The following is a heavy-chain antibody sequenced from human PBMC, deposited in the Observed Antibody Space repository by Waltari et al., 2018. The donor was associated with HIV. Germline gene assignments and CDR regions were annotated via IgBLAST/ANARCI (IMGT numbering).Heavy chain of an antibody. Sequence: EVQLVESGGVVVQPGGSLRLSCAASGFTFDDYTMHWVRQAPGKGLEWVSLISWDGGSTYYADSVKGRFTISRDNSKNSLYLQMNSLRTEDTALYYCAKDSVAAAGSHYYYGMDVWGQGTTVTVSS. CDR3: AKDSVAAAGSHYYYGMDV. V-gene: IGHV3-43*01. CDR2: ISWDGGST. D-gene: IGHD6-13*01. J-gene: IGHJ6*02. CDR1: GFTFDDYT.